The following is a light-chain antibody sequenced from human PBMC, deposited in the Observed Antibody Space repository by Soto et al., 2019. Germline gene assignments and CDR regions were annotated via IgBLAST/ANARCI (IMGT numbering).Light chain of an antibody. CDR3: QQSYSTPRP. V-gene: IGKV1-39*01. CDR1: QSISTY. CDR2: AAS. J-gene: IGKJ2*01. Sequence: DIQMTQSPSSLSASVGDRVTITCRASQSISTYLNWYQQKPGKAPKGLIYAASSLQSGVPSRFSGTGSGTDFILTISSLQPEDFATYYCQQSYSTPRPFGQGTKLEIK.